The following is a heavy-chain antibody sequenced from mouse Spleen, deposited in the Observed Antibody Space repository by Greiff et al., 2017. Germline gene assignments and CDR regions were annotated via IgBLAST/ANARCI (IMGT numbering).Heavy chain of an antibody. CDR2: ISSGGSYT. V-gene: IGHV5-6*01. CDR1: GFTFSSYG. D-gene: IGHD6-1*01. J-gene: IGHJ1*01. Sequence: VQLKESGGDLVKPGGSLKLSCAASGFTFSSYGMSWVRQTPDKRLEWVATISSGGSYTYYPDSVKGRFTISRDNAKNTLYLQMSSLKSEDTAMYYCARDANRYFDVWGAGTTVTVSS. CDR3: ARDANRYFDV.